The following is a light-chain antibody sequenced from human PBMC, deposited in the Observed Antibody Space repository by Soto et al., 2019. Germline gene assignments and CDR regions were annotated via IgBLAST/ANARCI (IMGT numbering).Light chain of an antibody. Sequence: DLQMTQSPSSLSASIGDRVTITCRASQGITDFLAWYQQKPGKVPKLLIYAASTLQSGVPSRFSGSGSGTDFTLTISSLQPEDVATYYCHKYNSAPFAFGPGTKVDIK. CDR1: QGITDF. CDR2: AAS. J-gene: IGKJ3*01. CDR3: HKYNSAPFA. V-gene: IGKV1-27*01.